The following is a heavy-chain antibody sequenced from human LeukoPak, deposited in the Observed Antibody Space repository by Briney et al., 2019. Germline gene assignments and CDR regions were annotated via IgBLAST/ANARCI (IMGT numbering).Heavy chain of an antibody. CDR3: ARGTHYGDYGSWFDP. CDR2: IKPNSGGT. J-gene: IGHJ5*02. D-gene: IGHD4-17*01. V-gene: IGHV1-2*02. Sequence: ASVKVSRKASGYTFTGYYMHWVRQAPGQGLEWMGWIKPNSGGTNYAQKFQGRVTMTRDTSISTAYMELSRLRSDDTAVYYCARGTHYGDYGSWFDPWGQGTLVTVSS. CDR1: GYTFTGYY.